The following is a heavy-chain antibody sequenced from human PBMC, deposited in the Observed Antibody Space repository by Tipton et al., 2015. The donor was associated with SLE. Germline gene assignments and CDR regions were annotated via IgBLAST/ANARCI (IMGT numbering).Heavy chain of an antibody. V-gene: IGHV4-4*08. CDR2: IYTSGST. D-gene: IGHD3-10*01. CDR1: GGSISSYY. J-gene: IGHJ5*02. Sequence: TLSLTCTVSGGSISSYYWSWIRQPPGKGLEWIGYIYTSGSTNYNPSRKSRVTISVDTSKNQFSLKLSSVTAADTAVYYCARQVGFGDLANEPWGQGTLVTVSS. CDR3: ARQVGFGDLANEP.